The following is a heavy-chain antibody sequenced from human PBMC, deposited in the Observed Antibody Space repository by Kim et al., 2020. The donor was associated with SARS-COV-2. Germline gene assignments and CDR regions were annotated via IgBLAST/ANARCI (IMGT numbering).Heavy chain of an antibody. Sequence: GGSLRLSCAASGFTFDDYAMHWVRQAPGKGLEWVSLISGDGGSTYYADSVKGRFTISRDNSKNSLYLQMNSLRTEDTALYYCAKGSLSLYDFWSGYHNYCYYYGMDVWGQGTTVSVSS. CDR2: ISGDGGST. V-gene: IGHV3-43*02. D-gene: IGHD3-3*01. CDR3: AKGSLSLYDFWSGYHNYCYYYGMDV. CDR1: GFTFDDYA. J-gene: IGHJ6*02.